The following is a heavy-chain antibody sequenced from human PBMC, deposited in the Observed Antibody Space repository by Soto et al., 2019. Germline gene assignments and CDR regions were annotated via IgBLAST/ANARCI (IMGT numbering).Heavy chain of an antibody. V-gene: IGHV3-15*01. CDR2: IKSKTDGGTT. J-gene: IGHJ4*02. CDR1: GLTFSNSW. D-gene: IGHD3-16*02. Sequence: EVQLVESGGGLVKPGGSLRPSCAASGLTFSNSWMRWVRQAPGKGLEWVGRIKSKTDGGTTDYAAPVKGRFTISRDDSKNPLYLQMNSVKTEDTAVYYCTTTYYDYIWGSYRDYWGQGTLVTVSS. CDR3: TTTYYDYIWGSYRDY.